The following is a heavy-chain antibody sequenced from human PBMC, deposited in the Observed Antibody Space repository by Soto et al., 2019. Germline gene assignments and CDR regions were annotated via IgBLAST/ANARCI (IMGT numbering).Heavy chain of an antibody. D-gene: IGHD2-15*01. CDR2: ISAYNGNT. CDR1: GYTFTSYG. J-gene: IGHJ4*02. V-gene: IGHV1-18*01. Sequence: ASVKVSCKASGYTFTSYGISWVRQAPGQGLEWMGWISAYNGNTNYAQKLQGRVTMTTDTSTSTAYMELRSLRSDDTAVYYCARDLGYCSGGSCSRRDYWGQGPLVTVSS. CDR3: ARDLGYCSGGSCSRRDY.